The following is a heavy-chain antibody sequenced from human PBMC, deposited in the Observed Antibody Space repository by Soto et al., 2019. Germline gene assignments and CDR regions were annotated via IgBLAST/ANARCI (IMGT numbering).Heavy chain of an antibody. Sequence: SETLSLTCAVSGGSISSSNWWSWVRQPPGKGLEWIGEIYHSGSTNYNPSLKSRVTISVDKSKNQFSLKLSSVTAADTAVYYCARCSIAVAGNWFDPWGQGTLVTVSS. V-gene: IGHV4-4*02. J-gene: IGHJ5*02. CDR2: IYHSGST. CDR1: GGSISSSNW. CDR3: ARCSIAVAGNWFDP. D-gene: IGHD6-19*01.